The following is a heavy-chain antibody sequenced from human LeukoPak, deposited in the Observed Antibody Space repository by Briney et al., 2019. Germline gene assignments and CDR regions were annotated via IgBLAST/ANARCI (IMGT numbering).Heavy chain of an antibody. Sequence: ASETLSLTCPISGPSISSDDYYWTWVPQPAGKGLEWIGRIYNSGTTNYNPSLKSRVTMSLDTSKKQFSLNLNSVTAADTAVYYCARMFDYWGQGTLVTVSS. CDR3: ARMFDY. J-gene: IGHJ4*02. CDR2: IYNSGTT. V-gene: IGHV4-61*02. CDR1: GPSISSDDYY.